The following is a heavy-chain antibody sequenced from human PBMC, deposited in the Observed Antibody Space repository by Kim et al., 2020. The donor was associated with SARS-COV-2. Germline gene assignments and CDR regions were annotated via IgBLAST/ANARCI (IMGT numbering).Heavy chain of an antibody. J-gene: IGHJ4*02. Sequence: GGSLRLSCEASGFTFSNYAMTWVRQAPGKGLEWVSAISGSGGRTYFADSVKGRFTISRDNSKNTLYLQMNSLRAEDTAMYYCAKDWEQNGDYSRGIFDYWGQGTLVTVSS. CDR3: AKDWEQNGDYSRGIFDY. V-gene: IGHV3-23*01. CDR1: GFTFSNYA. D-gene: IGHD4-17*01. CDR2: ISGSGGRT.